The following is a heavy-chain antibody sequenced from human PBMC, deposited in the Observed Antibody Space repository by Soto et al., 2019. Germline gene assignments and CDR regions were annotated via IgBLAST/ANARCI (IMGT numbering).Heavy chain of an antibody. J-gene: IGHJ3*02. CDR3: ARGVSVVVTASDAFDI. D-gene: IGHD2-21*02. Sequence: SETLSLTCTVSGGSISSYYWSWIRQPPGKGLEWIGYIYYSGSTNYNPSLKSRVTISVDTSKNQFSLKLSSVTAADTAVYYCARGVSVVVTASDAFDIWGQGTMVTVSS. CDR1: GGSISSYY. V-gene: IGHV4-59*12. CDR2: IYYSGST.